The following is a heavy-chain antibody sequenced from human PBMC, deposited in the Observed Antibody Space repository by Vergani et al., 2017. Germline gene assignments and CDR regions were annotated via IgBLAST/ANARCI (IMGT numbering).Heavy chain of an antibody. CDR1: GGSISSGGSY. Sequence: QVQLQESGPGLVKPSQTLSLTCTVSGGSISSGGSYWSWIRQHPGEGLEWIGFIYYSGSTYYNPSLKSRLSISVDRSKNQFSLTLSSVTAADTAVYYCAKDMERFLEWLFPQAFDIWGQGTMVTVSS. J-gene: IGHJ3*02. CDR3: AKDMERFLEWLFPQAFDI. D-gene: IGHD3-3*01. V-gene: IGHV4-31*03. CDR2: IYYSGST.